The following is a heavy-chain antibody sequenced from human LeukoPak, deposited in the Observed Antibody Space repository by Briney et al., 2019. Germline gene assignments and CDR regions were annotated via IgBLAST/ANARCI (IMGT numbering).Heavy chain of an antibody. D-gene: IGHD3-22*01. CDR1: GGSFSGYF. CDR2: ITPSGST. J-gene: IGHJ4*02. CDR3: ASSFYHDSRDY. V-gene: IGHV4-34*01. Sequence: SETLSLTCVVYGGSFSGYFWSWIRQPPGKGLEWIGEITPSGSTNYNPSLKSRVSISIDTSKKKLSLRLTSVTAADSAVYYCASSFYHDSRDYGRQGPVVSVSS.